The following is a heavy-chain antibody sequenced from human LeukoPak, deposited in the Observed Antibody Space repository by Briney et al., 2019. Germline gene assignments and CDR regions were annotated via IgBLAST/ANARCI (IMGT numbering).Heavy chain of an antibody. J-gene: IGHJ4*02. CDR1: GFTFTFYS. Sequence: GGSLRLSCAASGFTFTFYSMNWVRQAPGKGLEWISSISSLGRSYKYYADSVKGRFSISRDDAKNSLYLQMNSLRADDTAVYYCVRPSIDDYGDCGYWGQGTLVTVSS. V-gene: IGHV3-21*01. CDR3: VRPSIDDYGDCGY. CDR2: ISSLGRSYK. D-gene: IGHD4-17*01.